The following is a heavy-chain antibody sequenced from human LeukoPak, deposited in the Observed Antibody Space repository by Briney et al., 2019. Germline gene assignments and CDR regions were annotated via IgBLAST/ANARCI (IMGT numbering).Heavy chain of an antibody. CDR1: GYTFTGYY. Sequence: ASVMVSCKASGYTFTGYYMRWVRQAPGQGLEWMGWINPNSGGTNYAQKFQGRVTMTRDTSISTAYMELSRLRSDDTAVYYCAREGYCSSTSCYAAESYYYYGMDVWGQGTTVTVSS. D-gene: IGHD2-2*01. CDR2: INPNSGGT. CDR3: AREGYCSSTSCYAAESYYYYGMDV. J-gene: IGHJ6*02. V-gene: IGHV1-2*02.